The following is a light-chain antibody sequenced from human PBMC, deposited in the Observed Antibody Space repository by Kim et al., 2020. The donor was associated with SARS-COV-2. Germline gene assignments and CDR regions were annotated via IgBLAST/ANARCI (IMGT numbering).Light chain of an antibody. CDR2: AKN. CDR3: NSRDSSGNHLV. J-gene: IGLJ2*01. CDR1: SLRNYY. Sequence: SSELTQDPAVSVALGQTVRITCQGDSLRNYYANWYQQKPGQAPVLVIYAKNNRPSGIPDRFSGSSSGNTASLTITGAQAEDEADYYCNSRDSSGNHLVFGGGTQLTV. V-gene: IGLV3-19*01.